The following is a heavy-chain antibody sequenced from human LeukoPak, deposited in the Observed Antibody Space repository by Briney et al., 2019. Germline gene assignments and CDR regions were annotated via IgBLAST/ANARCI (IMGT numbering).Heavy chain of an antibody. CDR3: ARDFFPTPTGYSCSWSAFDY. J-gene: IGHJ4*02. D-gene: IGHD6-13*01. V-gene: IGHV3-74*01. Sequence: GGSLRLSCAASGFTFSSYWMHWVRQAPGKGLVWVSRINSDGSSTNYADSVKGRFTISRDNAKNTLYLQMNSLRAEDTAVYYCARDFFPTPTGYSCSWSAFDYWGQGTLVTVSS. CDR2: INSDGSST. CDR1: GFTFSSYW.